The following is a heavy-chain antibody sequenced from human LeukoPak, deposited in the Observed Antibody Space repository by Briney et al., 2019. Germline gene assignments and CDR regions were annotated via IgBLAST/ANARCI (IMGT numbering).Heavy chain of an antibody. V-gene: IGHV1-2*02. CDR1: GYTFTGYY. J-gene: IGHJ3*02. D-gene: IGHD6-13*01. CDR2: INPNSGGT. Sequence: ASVKVSCKASGYTFTGYYMHWVRQAPGQGLEWMGWINPNSGGTNYAQKFQGRVTMTRDTSISTAYMELSRLRSDDTAVYYCAREEGIAARQAFDIWGQGTMVTVSS. CDR3: AREEGIAARQAFDI.